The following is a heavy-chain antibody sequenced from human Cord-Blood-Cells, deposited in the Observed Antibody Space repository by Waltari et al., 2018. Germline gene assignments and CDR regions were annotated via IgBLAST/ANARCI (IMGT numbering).Heavy chain of an antibody. V-gene: IGHV1-2*04. D-gene: IGHD1-26*01. CDR1: GYTFTGYY. J-gene: IGHJ3*02. CDR2: INPNSGGT. CDR3: ARGWDRDAFDI. Sequence: QVQLVQSGAEGKKPGASVKVSCKASGYTFTGYYMHWVRQAPGQGLEWKGWINPNSGGTNYAQTFQGWVTMTRDTSISTAYMELSRLRSDDTAVYYCARGWDRDAFDIWGQGTMVTVSS.